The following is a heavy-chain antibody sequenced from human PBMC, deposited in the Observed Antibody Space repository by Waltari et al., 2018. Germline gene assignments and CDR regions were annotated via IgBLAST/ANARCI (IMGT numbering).Heavy chain of an antibody. CDR3: AHSTPPYYYDESGFNPFDY. Sequence: QVQLVQSGPEVKKPGASVEVSCKASGYVFTGYYIHWVRQAPGQGLEWMGWINPNSGGTNYAQKFKGRVTMTRDTSISTVYMELSRLRSDDTAVYYCAHSTPPYYYDESGFNPFDYWGQGTLVTVSS. V-gene: IGHV1-2*02. D-gene: IGHD3-22*01. CDR2: INPNSGGT. J-gene: IGHJ4*02. CDR1: GYVFTGYY.